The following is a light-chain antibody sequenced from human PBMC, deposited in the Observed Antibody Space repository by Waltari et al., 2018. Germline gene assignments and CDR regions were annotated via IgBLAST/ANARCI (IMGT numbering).Light chain of an antibody. J-gene: IGKJ4*01. CDR3: QHYSASSFT. V-gene: IGKV1-5*01. Sequence: DIQMTQSPSTLSVSVGDRVTITCRVSENIDNWLAWYQQRPGEAPNLLIFYASTLEKGVPSRFSGSGSGTEFTLTISSLQPDDFATYYCQHYSASSFTFGGGTKLEIK. CDR2: YAS. CDR1: ENIDNW.